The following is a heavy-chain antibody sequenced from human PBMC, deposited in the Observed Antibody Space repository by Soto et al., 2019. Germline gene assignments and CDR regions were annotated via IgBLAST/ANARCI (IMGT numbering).Heavy chain of an antibody. J-gene: IGHJ4*02. D-gene: IGHD6-6*01. CDR3: ARGGIVARPFDY. Sequence: QVQLVESGGGVVQPGTSLRLSCAASGFTFSTYVMHWVRQAPGKGLEWVSFISHDGSKKQCADSVKGRFSISRDNAKKSLYLQMNSLRAEDTAVYYCARGGIVARPFDYWGQGTLVTVSS. CDR1: GFTFSTYV. CDR2: ISHDGSKK. V-gene: IGHV3-30*03.